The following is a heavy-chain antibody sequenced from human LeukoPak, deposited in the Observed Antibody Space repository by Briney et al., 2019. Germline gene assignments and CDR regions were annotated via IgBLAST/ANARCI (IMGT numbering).Heavy chain of an antibody. J-gene: IGHJ5*02. D-gene: IGHD6-6*01. CDR2: IGGSGGSP. CDR1: GFTFSSYA. V-gene: IGHV3-23*01. Sequence: GGSLRLSCAASGFTFSSYAMSWVRQAPGKGLEWVSAIGGSGGSPYYADSVKGRFTISRDNSKNTLYLQMNSLRAEDTAVYYCAKFGYSSSSEFDWFDPWGQGTLVTVSS. CDR3: AKFGYSSSSEFDWFDP.